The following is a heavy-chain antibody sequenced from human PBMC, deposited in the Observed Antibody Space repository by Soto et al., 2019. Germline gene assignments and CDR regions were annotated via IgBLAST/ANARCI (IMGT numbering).Heavy chain of an antibody. Sequence: PSETLSLTCSVSGASVAGGSYYWSWVRQPPGKGLEWIGYIPSRGRPFYNPSLTSRGTISADTSKNQLSLQLTSVTAADTAVYYCARDTYSGYDLGLCGQGTMVTVYS. CDR1: GASVAGGSYY. D-gene: IGHD5-12*01. CDR2: IPSRGRP. J-gene: IGHJ4*02. V-gene: IGHV4-30-4*01. CDR3: ARDTYSGYDLGL.